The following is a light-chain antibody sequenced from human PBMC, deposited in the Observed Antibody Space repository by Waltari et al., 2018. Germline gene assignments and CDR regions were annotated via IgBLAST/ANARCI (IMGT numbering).Light chain of an antibody. CDR1: RRAVRGYHY. V-gene: IGLV2-8*01. CDR3: SSYAGNNNLI. J-gene: IGLJ2*01. Sequence: QSALTQPPSASGPPGQSVPISCPGTRRAVRGYHYVPRNQIHPGKAPKLMIYEVSKRPSGVPDRFSGSKSGNTASLTVSGLQAEDEADYSCSSYAGNNNLIFGGGTKLTVL. CDR2: EVS.